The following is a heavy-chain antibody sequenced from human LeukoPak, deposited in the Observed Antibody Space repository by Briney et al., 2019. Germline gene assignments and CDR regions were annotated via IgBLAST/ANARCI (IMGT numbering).Heavy chain of an antibody. J-gene: IGHJ4*02. Sequence: GGSLRVSCAASGFTFSSYGMSWVRQAPGKGLEWVSTISGSGGSTYYADSVKGRFTISRDNSKNTLYLQMNSLRAEDTAVYYCAKDGVGATVGGYYFDYWGQGTLVTVSS. V-gene: IGHV3-23*01. CDR2: ISGSGGST. D-gene: IGHD1-26*01. CDR3: AKDGVGATVGGYYFDY. CDR1: GFTFSSYG.